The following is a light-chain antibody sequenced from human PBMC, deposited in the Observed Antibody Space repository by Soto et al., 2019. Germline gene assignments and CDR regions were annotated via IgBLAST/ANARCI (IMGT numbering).Light chain of an antibody. Sequence: QSVLTQPASVSGSPGQSIAISCTGTSSDIGAYDYVSWYQQHPDKAPKLMIYEVSNRPSGVSNRFSGSKSVNTATLTISGFQAEDGADYYCSSHPRSNPRIFGPGTKVTVL. J-gene: IGLJ1*01. CDR1: SSDIGAYDY. V-gene: IGLV2-14*03. CDR2: EVS. CDR3: SSHPRSNPRI.